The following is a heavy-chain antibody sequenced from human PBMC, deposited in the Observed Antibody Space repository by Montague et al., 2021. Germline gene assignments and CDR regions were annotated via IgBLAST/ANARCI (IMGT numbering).Heavy chain of an antibody. CDR2: TCLRPKRYY. V-gene: IGHV6-1*01. D-gene: IGHD6-13*01. Sequence: CAISGDSVSVIAPARNSVKYTSALHPHHELVTCLRPKRYYDYAVSVKSRMTISPDTSKNQFSLQLSSVTPEDRAVYYCARDPRYSLSWSFDYWGQGTLVTVSS. J-gene: IGHJ4*02. CDR3: ARDPRYSLSWSFDY. CDR1: GDSVSVIAPA.